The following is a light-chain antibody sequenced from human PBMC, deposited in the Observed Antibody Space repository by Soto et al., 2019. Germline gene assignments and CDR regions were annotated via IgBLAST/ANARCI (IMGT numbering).Light chain of an antibody. CDR1: QNMSTNY. CDR3: HQYDSSPLT. V-gene: IGKV3-20*01. J-gene: IGKJ4*01. Sequence: EIVLAQSPDTLSLSPGERATLSCRTSQNMSTNYLAWYQQKSGQPPRLLIYGASIRATGIPDRFSGSGSGTDFTLTISRLEPEDFAVYYCHQYDSSPLTFGGGAKVEIK. CDR2: GAS.